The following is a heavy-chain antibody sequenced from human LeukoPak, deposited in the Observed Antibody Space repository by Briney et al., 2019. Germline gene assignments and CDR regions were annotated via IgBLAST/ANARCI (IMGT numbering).Heavy chain of an antibody. CDR1: GYSISSGYY. D-gene: IGHD3-22*01. Sequence: SETLSLTCTVSGYSISSGYYWGWIRQPPGKGLEWIGSIYHSGSTYYNPSLKSRVTISVDTSKNQFSLKLSSVTAADTAVYYRAWGDSSGYPFDPWGQGTLVTVSS. J-gene: IGHJ5*02. CDR2: IYHSGST. CDR3: AWGDSSGYPFDP. V-gene: IGHV4-38-2*02.